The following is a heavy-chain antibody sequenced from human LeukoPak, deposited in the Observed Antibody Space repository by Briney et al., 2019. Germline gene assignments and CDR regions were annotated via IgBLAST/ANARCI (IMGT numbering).Heavy chain of an antibody. CDR3: ARDDSSGYCRN. Sequence: ASVKVSCKASGYTFTSYAMNWVRQAPGRGLEWMGWINTNTGNPTYAQGFTGRFVFSLDTSVSTAYLRISSLKAEDTAVYYCARDDSSGYCRNWGQGTLVTVSS. CDR2: INTNTGNP. V-gene: IGHV7-4-1*02. CDR1: GYTFTSYA. D-gene: IGHD3-22*01. J-gene: IGHJ4*02.